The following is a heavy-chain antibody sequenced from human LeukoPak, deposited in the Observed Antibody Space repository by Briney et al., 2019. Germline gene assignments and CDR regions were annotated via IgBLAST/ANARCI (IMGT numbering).Heavy chain of an antibody. CDR2: IYQSGTT. D-gene: IGHD1-26*01. Sequence: SETLSLTCAASGGSISSSNWWSWVRQPPGKLLEWIGVIYQSGTTHYNPSLKSRVTISVDKSKNQFSLNLNSVTAADTAVYYCQRAYTGSYGRFDPWGEGTLVTVSS. CDR3: QRAYTGSYGRFDP. CDR1: GGSISSSNW. V-gene: IGHV4-4*02. J-gene: IGHJ5*02.